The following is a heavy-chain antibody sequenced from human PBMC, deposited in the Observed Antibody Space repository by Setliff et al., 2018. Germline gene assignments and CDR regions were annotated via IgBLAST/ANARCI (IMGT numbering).Heavy chain of an antibody. V-gene: IGHV3-72*01. Sequence: GGSLRLSCAASGFTFTSYWMHWVRQAPGRGLEWVARSRNKESSYTTEYAASVKGRFTIARDDSKKSVYLQMNSLRAEDAAVYYCATSDWYAAFDHWGQGTLVTVSS. J-gene: IGHJ4*02. D-gene: IGHD6-19*01. CDR2: SRNKESSYTT. CDR3: ATSDWYAAFDH. CDR1: GFTFTSYW.